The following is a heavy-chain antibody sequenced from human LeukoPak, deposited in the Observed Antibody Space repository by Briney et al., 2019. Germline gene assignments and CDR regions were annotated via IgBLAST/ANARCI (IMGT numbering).Heavy chain of an antibody. D-gene: IGHD6-6*01. Sequence: PSETLSLTCAVYGGSFNTYYWNWIRQPPGKGLEWIGEINHSGSTSYNPSLKSGVTISVDTSKNQFSLKLNSVTAADTAVYYCARAPLWTIVARPFDYWAREPWSPSPQ. V-gene: IGHV4-34*01. CDR3: ARAPLWTIVARPFDY. J-gene: IGHJ4*02. CDR2: INHSGST. CDR1: GGSFNTYY.